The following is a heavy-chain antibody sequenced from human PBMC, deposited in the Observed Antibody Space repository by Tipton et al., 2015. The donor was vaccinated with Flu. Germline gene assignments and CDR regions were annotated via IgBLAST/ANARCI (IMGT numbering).Heavy chain of an antibody. CDR1: GGSFTNYY. V-gene: IGHV4-59*12. D-gene: IGHD3-10*01. CDR3: ARGSGSGTFMIFDL. Sequence: TLSLTCTVSGGSFTNYYWSWIRQPPGKGLEWIGFVHYRENTSYNPSLKSRLTMSVDASKQQFSLKLSSMTAADTAVYYCARGSGSGTFMIFDLWGQGTLVTVSS. CDR2: VHYRENT. J-gene: IGHJ4*02.